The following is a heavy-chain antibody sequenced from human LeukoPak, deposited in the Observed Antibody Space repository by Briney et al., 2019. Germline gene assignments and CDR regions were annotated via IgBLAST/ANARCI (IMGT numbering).Heavy chain of an antibody. CDR3: ARDQDSSGYSFFDY. V-gene: IGHV1-2*02. Sequence: ASVKVSCKASGYTFTGYYIHWVRQAPGQGLEWMGWINPNSGGTNYPQKFQGRVTMTRDTSISTAYMELSRLRSDDTAVYYCARDQDSSGYSFFDYWGQGTLVTVSS. D-gene: IGHD3-22*01. CDR1: GYTFTGYY. J-gene: IGHJ4*02. CDR2: INPNSGGT.